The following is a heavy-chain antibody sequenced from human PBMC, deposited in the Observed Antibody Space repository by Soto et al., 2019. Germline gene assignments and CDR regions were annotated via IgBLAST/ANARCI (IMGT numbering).Heavy chain of an antibody. J-gene: IGHJ6*02. V-gene: IGHV1-18*04. D-gene: IGHD5-18*01. CDR2: ISVYDGDT. CDR1: GYTFTSYG. CDR3: ARDQVAKWAPGSAMVNYYYGMDA. Sequence: QVQLVQSGAEVKKPGASVKVSCKASGYTFTSYGISWVRQAPGQGLEWMGWISVYDGDTNYAQNFQGRVTMTTDTVTSTAYMEMRTLSSDDTAVYYCARDQVAKWAPGSAMVNYYYGMDAWGQGTTVTVSS.